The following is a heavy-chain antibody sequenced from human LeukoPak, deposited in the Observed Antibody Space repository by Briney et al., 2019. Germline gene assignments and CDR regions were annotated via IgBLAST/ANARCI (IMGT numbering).Heavy chain of an antibody. CDR3: ARCSRRYYYDSSGYLDY. Sequence: SETLSLTCAVYGGSFSGYYWSWIRQPPGKGLDWIGEINHSGSTNSNPSLKSRVTISVDTSKNQFSLKLSSVTAADTAVYYCARCSRRYYYDSSGYLDYWGQGTLVTVSS. J-gene: IGHJ4*02. CDR1: GGSFSGYY. D-gene: IGHD3-22*01. CDR2: INHSGST. V-gene: IGHV4-34*01.